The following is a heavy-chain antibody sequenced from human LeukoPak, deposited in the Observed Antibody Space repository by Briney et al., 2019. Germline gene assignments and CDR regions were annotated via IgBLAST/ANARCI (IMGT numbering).Heavy chain of an antibody. CDR3: ARSGSSGWDLDFDY. CDR1: GGSISSYY. CDR2: IYPGGST. Sequence: SETLSLTCTVSGGSISSYYWGWIRQPPGKGLEWVGSIYPGGSTYYNPSLKSRVTISVDTSKNQFSLKLGSVAAADTAVYYCARSGSSGWDLDFDYWGQGTLVTVSS. V-gene: IGHV4-38-2*02. D-gene: IGHD6-19*01. J-gene: IGHJ4*02.